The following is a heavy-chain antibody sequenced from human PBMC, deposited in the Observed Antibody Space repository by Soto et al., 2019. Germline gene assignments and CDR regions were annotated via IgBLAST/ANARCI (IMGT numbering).Heavy chain of an antibody. D-gene: IGHD3-22*01. CDR2: IRKDRGYI. CDR3: AKEAYDSSGYFPS. J-gene: IGHJ5*02. CDR1: GFTFSAHN. Sequence: GGSLRLSCVASGFTFSAHNMNWVRQAPGKGLEWVSSIRKDRGYIYYADSVKGRFTISRDNAKDTLDLQRNSLRADDTAVYYCAKEAYDSSGYFPSWGQGTLVTVSS. V-gene: IGHV3-21*01.